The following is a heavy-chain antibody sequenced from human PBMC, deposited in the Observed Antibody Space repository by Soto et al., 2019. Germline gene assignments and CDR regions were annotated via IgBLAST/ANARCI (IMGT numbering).Heavy chain of an antibody. D-gene: IGHD3-16*01. J-gene: IGHJ4*02. Sequence: GGSLRLSCAASGFTFSSYWMSWVRQIPGKGLEWVANIKQDGSEIQYVDSAKGRFTISRDNAKNALYLQMNSLRAEDTAVYYCARGSLGNHADYFDYWGQGIVVTVSS. V-gene: IGHV3-7*03. CDR2: IKQDGSEI. CDR1: GFTFSSYW. CDR3: ARGSLGNHADYFDY.